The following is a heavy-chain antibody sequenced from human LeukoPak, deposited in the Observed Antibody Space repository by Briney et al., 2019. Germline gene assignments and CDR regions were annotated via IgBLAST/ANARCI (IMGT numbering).Heavy chain of an antibody. V-gene: IGHV3-49*04. J-gene: IGHJ4*02. CDR2: IRSKAYSGTA. CDR3: STERYSSGWYLGS. D-gene: IGHD6-19*01. CDR1: GFTFGDYA. Sequence: GGSLRLSCTASGFTFGDYALSWVRQAPGKGLEWVGFIRSKAYSGTAEYDASVKGRFTISRDDSKSIAYLQMNSLKTEDTAVYYCSTERYSSGWYLGSWGQGTLVTVSS.